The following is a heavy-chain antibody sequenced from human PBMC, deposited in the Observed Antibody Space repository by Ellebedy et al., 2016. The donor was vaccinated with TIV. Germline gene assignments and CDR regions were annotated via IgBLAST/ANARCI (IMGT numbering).Heavy chain of an antibody. CDR3: ARGYRLVWRSSTIDY. D-gene: IGHD1-26*01. Sequence: SETLSLXCTVSGGSISSSSYYWGWIRQPPGKGLEWIGSIYYSGSTYYNPSLKSRVTISVDTSKNQFSLKLSSVTAADTAVYYCARGYRLVWRSSTIDYWGQGTLVTVSS. V-gene: IGHV4-39*07. J-gene: IGHJ4*02. CDR1: GGSISSSSYY. CDR2: IYYSGST.